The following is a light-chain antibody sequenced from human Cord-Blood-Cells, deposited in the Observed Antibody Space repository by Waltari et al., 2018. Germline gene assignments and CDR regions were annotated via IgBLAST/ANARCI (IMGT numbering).Light chain of an antibody. V-gene: IGLV2-8*01. CDR2: EVS. CDR3: SSYAGSNNLV. J-gene: IGLJ3*02. Sequence: QSALTQPPSASGSPGQSVTISCTGTSSHVGGYNYVSWYQQHPGKAPKLMIYEVSKRPSGVPDRFSGYKSGNAASLTVSGLQAEDEADYYCSSYAGSNNLVFGGGTKLTVL. CDR1: SSHVGGYNY.